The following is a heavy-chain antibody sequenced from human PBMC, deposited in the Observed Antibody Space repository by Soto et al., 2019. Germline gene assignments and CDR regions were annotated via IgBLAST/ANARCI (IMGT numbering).Heavy chain of an antibody. Sequence: PSETLSLTCTVSGASTSSAAYYWTWIRQRPGKGLEWIGYIYYSGSTHYNPSLKNRVVISIDTSNDQFSLKLTSVIAADTAVYYCARVVAALYDAFDIWGQGTMVT. CDR1: GASTSSAAYY. CDR2: IYYSGST. J-gene: IGHJ3*02. V-gene: IGHV4-31*03. CDR3: ARVVAALYDAFDI. D-gene: IGHD2-15*01.